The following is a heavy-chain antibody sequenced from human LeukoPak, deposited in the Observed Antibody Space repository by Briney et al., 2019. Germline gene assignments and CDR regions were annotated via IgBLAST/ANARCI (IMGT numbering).Heavy chain of an antibody. CDR2: MNPNSGNT. CDR3: ARGRYSTYVWGSYRFGSKAFDI. CDR1: GYTFTSYD. J-gene: IGHJ3*02. V-gene: IGHV1-8*01. Sequence: ASVKVSCKASGYTFTSYDINWVRQATGQGLEWIGWMNPNSGNTGYAQKFQGRVTMTRNTSISTAYMELSSLRSEDTAVYYCARGRYSTYVWGSYRFGSKAFDIWGQGTMVTVSS. D-gene: IGHD3-16*02.